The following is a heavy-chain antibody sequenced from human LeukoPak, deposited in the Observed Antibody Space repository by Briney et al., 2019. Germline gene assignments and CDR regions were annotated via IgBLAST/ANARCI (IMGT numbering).Heavy chain of an antibody. V-gene: IGHV3-23*01. CDR2: IGDSGEIE. CDR3: AKGYSSGWTPFDY. CDR1: GLNLRGHA. D-gene: IGHD6-19*01. J-gene: IGHJ4*02. Sequence: PGGSLTLSCEASGLNLRGHAMSWVRQAPGKGLEWVSGIGDSGEIERYADSVKGRFTISRDNFRNTVYLEMRSLRPEDTAVYYCAKGYSSGWTPFDYWGQGTQVTVSS.